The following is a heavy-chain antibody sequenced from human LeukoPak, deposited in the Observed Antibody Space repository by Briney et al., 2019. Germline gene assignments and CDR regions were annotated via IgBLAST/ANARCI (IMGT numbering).Heavy chain of an antibody. CDR3: ASGGGWLVHY. D-gene: IGHD6-19*01. J-gene: IGHJ4*02. CDR2: IKQDGSVK. CDR1: GSTSSTFW. V-gene: IGHV3-7*01. Sequence: TGGSLRLSCVGSGSTSSTFWMTWVRQAPGKGLEWVANIKQDGSVKNYVDSVKGRFTISRDNSKNSLYLQMNSLRDEDTGLYYCASGGGWLVHYWGQGTLVTVSS.